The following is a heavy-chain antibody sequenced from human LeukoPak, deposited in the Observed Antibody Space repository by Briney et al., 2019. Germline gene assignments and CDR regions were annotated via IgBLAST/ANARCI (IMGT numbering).Heavy chain of an antibody. CDR3: ARGPHSSGWYVCDS. J-gene: IGHJ4*02. CDR2: IYSSGSA. D-gene: IGHD6-19*01. Sequence: PSETLSLTCIVSGGSISSYYWSWIRQPAGKGLEWIGRIYSSGSANHNPSLKSRVTMSVDTSKNQFSLRLSSVTAADTAVYYCARGPHSSGWYVCDSWGQGTLVTVSS. V-gene: IGHV4-4*07. CDR1: GGSISSYY.